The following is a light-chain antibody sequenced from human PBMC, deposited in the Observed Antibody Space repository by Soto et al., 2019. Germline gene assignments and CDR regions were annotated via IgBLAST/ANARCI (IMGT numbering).Light chain of an antibody. Sequence: QSVLTQPASVSGSPGQSITIAGTGTNRDVGSYNLVSWYQQRPGEAPKLIISEVRNRPSGISYRFTGSKSGNTASLTISGLQAEDEADYYCSSYTTTSTLVFGGGTKVTVL. V-gene: IGLV2-14*01. CDR3: SSYTTTSTLV. CDR1: NRDVGSYNL. CDR2: EVR. J-gene: IGLJ3*02.